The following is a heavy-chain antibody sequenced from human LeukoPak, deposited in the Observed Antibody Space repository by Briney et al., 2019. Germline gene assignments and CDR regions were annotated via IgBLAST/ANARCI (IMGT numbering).Heavy chain of an antibody. V-gene: IGHV1-8*01. Sequence: ASVKVSCKASGYTFTSYDINWVRQATGQGLEWMGWMNPNSGNTGYAQKFQGRVTMTRNTSISIAYMELSSLRSEDTAVYYCARAPYDILTGYYYYYYGMDVWGQGTTVTVSS. J-gene: IGHJ6*02. CDR3: ARAPYDILTGYYYYYYGMDV. D-gene: IGHD3-9*01. CDR2: MNPNSGNT. CDR1: GYTFTSYD.